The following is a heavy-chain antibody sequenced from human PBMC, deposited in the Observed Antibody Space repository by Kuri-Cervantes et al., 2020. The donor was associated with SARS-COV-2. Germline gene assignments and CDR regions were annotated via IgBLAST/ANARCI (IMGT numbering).Heavy chain of an antibody. V-gene: IGHV3-7*01. CDR3: ARGRAATNWFDP. Sequence: GESLKISCAASGFTFSSYWMSWVRQAPGKGLEWVANIKQDGSEKYYVDSVKGRFTISRDNAKNSLYLQMNSLRAEDTAVYYCARGRAATNWFDPWGQGTLVTSPQ. D-gene: IGHD6-13*01. CDR1: GFTFSSYW. J-gene: IGHJ5*02. CDR2: IKQDGSEK.